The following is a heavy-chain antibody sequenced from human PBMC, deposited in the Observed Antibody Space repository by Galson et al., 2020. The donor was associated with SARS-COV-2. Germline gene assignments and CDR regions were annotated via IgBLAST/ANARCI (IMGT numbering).Heavy chain of an antibody. D-gene: IGHD7-27*01. Sequence: GESLKISCAASGFTFSSYPMAWVRQAPGKGLEWISGLSNGGISTYYADSVKGRFTISRDNPRNTLYLQLNSLRPEDTAVYYCSKTGVPAVPSHNYHYLDVWGKGTTVTVSS. V-gene: IGHV3-23*01. CDR1: GFTFSSYP. CDR2: LSNGGIST. CDR3: SKTGVPAVPSHNYHYLDV. J-gene: IGHJ6*03.